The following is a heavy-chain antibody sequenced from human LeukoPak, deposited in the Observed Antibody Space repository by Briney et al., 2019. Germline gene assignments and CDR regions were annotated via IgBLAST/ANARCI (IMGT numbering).Heavy chain of an antibody. Sequence: GGSLRLSCVPSGFTFSSYGMHWVRQAPGKGLEWVAFTRYDGSSKYYADSVKGRFTISRDNSKNTLYLEMSSLRVEDTAVYYCAKDWAVRDGYSYYFGYWGQGTLVTVSS. J-gene: IGHJ4*02. V-gene: IGHV3-30*02. D-gene: IGHD5-24*01. CDR2: TRYDGSSK. CDR1: GFTFSSYG. CDR3: AKDWAVRDGYSYYFGY.